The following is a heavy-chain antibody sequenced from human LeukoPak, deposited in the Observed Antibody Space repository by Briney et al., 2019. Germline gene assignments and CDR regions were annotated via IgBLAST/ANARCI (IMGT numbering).Heavy chain of an antibody. V-gene: IGHV1-46*01. J-gene: IGHJ4*02. Sequence: ASVKVSCKASGYTFTSYYMHWVRQAPGQGLEWMGIINPSGGSTSYAQKFQGRVTMTRDTSTSTVYMELSSLRSEDTAVYYCARSPRVYSDSSGTFDYWGQGTLVTVSS. D-gene: IGHD3-22*01. CDR2: INPSGGST. CDR3: ARSPRVYSDSSGTFDY. CDR1: GYTFTSYY.